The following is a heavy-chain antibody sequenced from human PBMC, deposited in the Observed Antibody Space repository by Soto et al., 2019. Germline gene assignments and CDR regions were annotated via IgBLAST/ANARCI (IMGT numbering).Heavy chain of an antibody. D-gene: IGHD3-10*01. CDR2: ISGSGGST. CDR1: GFTFSSYA. CDR3: AKDGALELWFGESYFDY. J-gene: IGHJ4*02. Sequence: VGSLRLSCAASGFTFSSYAMSWVRQAPGKGLEWVSAISGSGGSTYYADSVKGRFTISRDNSKNTLYLQMNSLRAGDTAVYYCAKDGALELWFGESYFDYWGQGTLVTVSS. V-gene: IGHV3-23*01.